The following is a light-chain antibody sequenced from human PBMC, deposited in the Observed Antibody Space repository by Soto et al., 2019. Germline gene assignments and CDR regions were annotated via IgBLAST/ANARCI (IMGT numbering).Light chain of an antibody. J-gene: IGKJ1*01. Sequence: DIQMTQSPSTLSGSVGDRVTITCRASQTISSWLAWYQQKPGKAPKLLIYKASTLKSGVPSRLSGSGSGTECTLTISSLQPDDFSTYYCQHYNSYSEAFGQGTKV. CDR2: KAS. V-gene: IGKV1-5*03. CDR1: QTISSW. CDR3: QHYNSYSEA.